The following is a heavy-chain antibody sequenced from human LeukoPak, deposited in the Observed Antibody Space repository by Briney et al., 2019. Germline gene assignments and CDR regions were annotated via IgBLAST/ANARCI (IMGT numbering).Heavy chain of an antibody. CDR1: GFTFSSYW. CDR3: ARERGGYYDSSGYDNFDY. CDR2: IKQDGSEK. Sequence: PGGSLRLSCAASGFTFSSYWMSWVRQAPGKGLEWVAHIKQDGSEKYYVDSVKGRFTISRDNAKNSLYLQMNSLRAEDTAVYYCARERGGYYDSSGYDNFDYWGQGTLVTVSS. J-gene: IGHJ4*02. V-gene: IGHV3-7*01. D-gene: IGHD3-22*01.